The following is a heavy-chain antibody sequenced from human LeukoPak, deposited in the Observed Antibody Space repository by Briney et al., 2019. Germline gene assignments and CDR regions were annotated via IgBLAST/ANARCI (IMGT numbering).Heavy chain of an antibody. CDR2: IDSGGTR. CDR3: ARISR. Sequence: GGSLRLSSAASGFTVSTTYIMWVRQAAGKGLQWVSVIDSGGTRNYADSVKGRFTISRDNSKNMVYLQMNDLRVEDTATYYCARISRWGQGTLVTVSS. V-gene: IGHV3-53*01. J-gene: IGHJ4*02. CDR1: GFTVSTTY.